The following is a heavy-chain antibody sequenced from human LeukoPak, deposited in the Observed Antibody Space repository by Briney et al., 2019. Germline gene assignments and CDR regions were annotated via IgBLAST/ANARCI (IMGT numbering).Heavy chain of an antibody. D-gene: IGHD5-24*01. CDR1: GYTFTNYD. J-gene: IGHJ4*02. V-gene: IGHV1-8*02. CDR3: ARATPGGLHGYSFDY. Sequence: ASVKVSCKASGYTFTNYDINWVRQATGQGLEWRGWMNPNSGNTGFAQKLQDRVSMTRDTSTNTAYMELTSLRSGDTAVYYCARATPGGLHGYSFDYWGQGTVVTVYS. CDR2: MNPNSGNT.